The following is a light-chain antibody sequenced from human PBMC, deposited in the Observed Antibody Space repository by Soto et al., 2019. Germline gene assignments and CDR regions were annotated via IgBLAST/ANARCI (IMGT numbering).Light chain of an antibody. J-gene: IGLJ2*01. CDR3: AAWDDTLNGVV. V-gene: IGLV1-44*01. Sequence: QSVLTQPPSASGTPGQRVTISCSGSSSNIGCNTVNWYQQLPGTAPKLLIYSNNQRPSGVPDRFSGSKSGTSASLAISGLQSEDEADYYCAAWDDTLNGVVFGGGIKVTV. CDR2: SNN. CDR1: SSNIGCNT.